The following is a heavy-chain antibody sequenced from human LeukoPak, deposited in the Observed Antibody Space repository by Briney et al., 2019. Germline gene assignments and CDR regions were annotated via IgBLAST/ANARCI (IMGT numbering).Heavy chain of an antibody. CDR3: ARDRGAYLLDY. V-gene: IGHV3-48*04. CDR2: ISSRSTTT. CDR1: RFTFSTYS. J-gene: IGHJ4*02. D-gene: IGHD3-10*01. Sequence: GGSLRLSCAASRFTFSTYSMTWVRQAPGKGLELVSYISSRSTTTYYADSVKGRFTISRDNAKNSLFLQMNSLRAEDTAVYYCARDRGAYLLDYWGQGTLVTVSS.